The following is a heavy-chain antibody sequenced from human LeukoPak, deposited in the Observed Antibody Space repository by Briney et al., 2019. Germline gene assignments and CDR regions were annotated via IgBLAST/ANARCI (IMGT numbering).Heavy chain of an antibody. CDR2: ITGSGGST. Sequence: PGGSLRLSCAASGFTFSSYAMTWVRQAPGKGLEWVSAITGSGGSTYYGDSVKGRFTISRDNSKNTLYLRMNSLRADDTAVYYCAKDPFMVVTLGNMDVWGKGTTVTVSS. V-gene: IGHV3-23*01. CDR3: AKDPFMVVTLGNMDV. CDR1: GFTFSSYA. J-gene: IGHJ6*03. D-gene: IGHD4-23*01.